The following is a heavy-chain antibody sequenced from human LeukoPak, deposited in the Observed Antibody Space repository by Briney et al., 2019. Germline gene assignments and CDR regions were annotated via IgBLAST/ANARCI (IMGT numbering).Heavy chain of an antibody. CDR3: ARDLYGDYAWGRWFDP. Sequence: SETLSLTCTVSGGSISSYYWSWIRQPAGKGLEWIGLIYTSGSTNYNPSLKSRDTISVDTSKNQFYLKLSSVTAADTAVYYCARDLYGDYAWGRWFDPWGQGTLVTVSS. CDR2: IYTSGST. CDR1: GGSISSYY. J-gene: IGHJ5*02. V-gene: IGHV4-4*07. D-gene: IGHD4-17*01.